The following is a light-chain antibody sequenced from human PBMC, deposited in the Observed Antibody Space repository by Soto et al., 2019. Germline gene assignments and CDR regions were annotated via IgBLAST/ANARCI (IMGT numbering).Light chain of an antibody. Sequence: DIQMTQSPSSLSASVGDRVTITCRASQSISSYLNWYQQKPGEAPKLLIYAASSLQSGVPSRFSGSGSGTDFTLTISSLQPEDFATYYCQQSYGTPLLTFGGGTKVDIK. CDR2: AAS. J-gene: IGKJ4*01. CDR1: QSISSY. V-gene: IGKV1-39*01. CDR3: QQSYGTPLLT.